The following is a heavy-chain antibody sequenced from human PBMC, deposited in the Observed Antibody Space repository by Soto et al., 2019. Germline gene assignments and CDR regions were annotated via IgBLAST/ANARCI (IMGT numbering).Heavy chain of an antibody. D-gene: IGHD1-26*01. CDR3: AKRPPSPKMGVTSH. Sequence: EVQLLESGGGLVQPGGSLRLSCAASGFAFSSSAMAWIRQTPGKGLQWVSAITVAGGGIYYADSVKGRFTISRDNSKKTLYLQMNGLSAEDTALYFCAKRPPSPKMGVTSHWGQGTLVTVSS. CDR1: GFAFSSSA. J-gene: IGHJ4*02. V-gene: IGHV3-23*01. CDR2: ITVAGGGI.